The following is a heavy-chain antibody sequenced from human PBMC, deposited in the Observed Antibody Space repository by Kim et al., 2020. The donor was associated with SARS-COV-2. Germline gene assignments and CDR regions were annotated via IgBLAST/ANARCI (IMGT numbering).Heavy chain of an antibody. J-gene: IGHJ4*02. CDR1: GGSISSSSYY. CDR3: ATITINYGDYASGRGTK. CDR2: IYYSGST. V-gene: IGHV4-39*01. Sequence: SETLSLTCTVSGGSISSSSYYWGWIRQPPGKGLEWIGSIYYSGSTYYNPSLKSRVTISVDTSKNQFSLKLSSVTAADTAVYYCATITINYGDYASGRGTKWGQGTLVTVSS. D-gene: IGHD4-17*01.